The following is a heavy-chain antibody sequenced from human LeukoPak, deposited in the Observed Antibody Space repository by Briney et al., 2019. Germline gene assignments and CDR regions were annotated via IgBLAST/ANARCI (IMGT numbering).Heavy chain of an antibody. J-gene: IGHJ4*02. Sequence: SETLSLTCNVSGGSIRGYYWSWIRQPPGKGLEWIGEINHSGSTNYNPSLKGRVTISVDTSKNQFSLKLSSVTAADTAVYYCARLETDYYDSSGTPRWGQGTPVTVSS. CDR2: INHSGST. CDR1: GGSIRGYY. CDR3: ARLETDYYDSSGTPR. D-gene: IGHD3-22*01. V-gene: IGHV4-34*01.